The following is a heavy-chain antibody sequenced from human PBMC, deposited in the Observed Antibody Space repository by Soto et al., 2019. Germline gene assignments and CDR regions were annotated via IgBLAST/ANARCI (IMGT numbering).Heavy chain of an antibody. CDR3: AREIFAAAYAATSAFDL. CDR2: IYYSGST. V-gene: IGHV4-4*08. J-gene: IGHJ4*02. CDR1: GGSIRSYY. Sequence: SEPLCLTCTVFGGSIRSYYWRWILKHPGKGLEWIGYIYYSGSTNYNPSLKGRFTISRDNSDNSLYLHMNSLRAEDTGRYFCAREIFAAAYAATSAFDLWGQGTLVTVSS. D-gene: IGHD2-8*01.